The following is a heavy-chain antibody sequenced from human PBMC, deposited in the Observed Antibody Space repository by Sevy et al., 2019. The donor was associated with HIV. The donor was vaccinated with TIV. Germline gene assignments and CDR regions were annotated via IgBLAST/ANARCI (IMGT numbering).Heavy chain of an antibody. J-gene: IGHJ4*02. V-gene: IGHV3-48*03. Sequence: WGSLRLSCAASGFTFSSYEMNWVRQAPGKGLEWVSYISSSGSTIYYADSVKGRFTISRDNAKNSLYLQMNSLRAEDTAVYYCARGRKTDRSKSRAAVDYWGQGTLVTVSS. CDR3: ARGRKTDRSKSRAAVDY. CDR1: GFTFSSYE. D-gene: IGHD2-2*01. CDR2: ISSSGSTI.